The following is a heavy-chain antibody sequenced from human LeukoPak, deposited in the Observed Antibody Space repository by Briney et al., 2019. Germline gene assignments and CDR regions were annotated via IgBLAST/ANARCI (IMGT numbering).Heavy chain of an antibody. J-gene: IGHJ5*02. CDR2: VHKSGST. V-gene: IGHV4-4*02. CDR1: TDSITSNW. D-gene: IGHD3-22*01. Sequence: KPSETLSLTCAVSTDSITSNWWSWVRQPPGKGLEWIGEVHKSGSTNYYPSLQSRVTISIDKSKNQIALELTSVTAADTAVYYCARERAYYYESSGYREIYNWFHPWGQGTLVTVSS. CDR3: ARERAYYYESSGYREIYNWFHP.